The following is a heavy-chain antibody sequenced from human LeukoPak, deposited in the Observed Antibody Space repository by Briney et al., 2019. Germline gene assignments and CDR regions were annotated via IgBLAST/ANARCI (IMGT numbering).Heavy chain of an antibody. V-gene: IGHV3-15*01. D-gene: IGHD6-19*01. CDR1: GFIFSNAW. CDR3: ITVLYRSGQNDY. CDR2: IKSKTDGGTT. J-gene: IGHJ4*02. Sequence: GGSLRLSCAASGFIFSNAWMSGVRQAPGKGLEWVGRIKSKTDGGTTDYAAPVKGRFTISRDDSKNTLYLQMNSLKTEYTAVYYCITVLYRSGQNDYWGQGTLVTVSS.